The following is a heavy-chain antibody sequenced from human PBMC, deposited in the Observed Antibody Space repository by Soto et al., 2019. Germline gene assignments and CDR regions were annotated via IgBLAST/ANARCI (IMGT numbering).Heavy chain of an antibody. Sequence: ASVKVSCEASGYTFTSCGSSSVRQSPGQGLEWMGWISAYNGNTNYAQKLQGRVTMTTDTYTSTAYMELRSLRSDDTAVYYCLRDQASNSSGWVWFDLDYWGQGTLVTVSS. CDR2: ISAYNGNT. CDR1: GYTFTSCG. CDR3: LRDQASNSSGWVWFDLDY. J-gene: IGHJ4*02. V-gene: IGHV1-18*01. D-gene: IGHD6-19*01.